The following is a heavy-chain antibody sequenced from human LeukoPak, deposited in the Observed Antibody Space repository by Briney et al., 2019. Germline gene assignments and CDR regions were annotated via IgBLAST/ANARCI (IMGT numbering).Heavy chain of an antibody. J-gene: IGHJ6*02. D-gene: IGHD6-13*01. CDR2: INPNSGGT. Sequence: ASVKVSCKASGYTFTGYYMHWVRQAPGQGLEWMGWINPNSGGTNYAQKFQGRVTMTRDTSISTAYMELSRLRSDDTAVYYCARDLDELAAAGPSGYYYGVDVWGQGTTVTVSS. V-gene: IGHV1-2*02. CDR1: GYTFTGYY. CDR3: ARDLDELAAAGPSGYYYGVDV.